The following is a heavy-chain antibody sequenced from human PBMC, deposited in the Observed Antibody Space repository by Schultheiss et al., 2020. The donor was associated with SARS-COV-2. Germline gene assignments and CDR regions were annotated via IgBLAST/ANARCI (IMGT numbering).Heavy chain of an antibody. CDR2: IKSKTDGGTT. CDR1: GFTFSNAW. D-gene: IGHD6-19*01. CDR3: AKDHSGWLPTPVDV. J-gene: IGHJ6*02. V-gene: IGHV3-15*01. Sequence: GGSLRLSCAASGFTFSNAWMSWVRQAPGKGLEWVGRIKSKTDGGTTDYAAPVKGRFTISRDDSKNTLYLQMNSLRAEDTAVYYCAKDHSGWLPTPVDVWGQGTTVTVSS.